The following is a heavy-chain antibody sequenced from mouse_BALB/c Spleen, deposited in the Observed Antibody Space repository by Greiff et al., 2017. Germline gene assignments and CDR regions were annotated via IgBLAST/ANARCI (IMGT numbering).Heavy chain of an antibody. V-gene: IGHV1S34*01. CDR3: ARSFYGNSDAMDY. CDR1: GYSFTGYY. D-gene: IGHD2-10*01. Sequence: LVKTGASVKISCKASGYSFTGYYMHWVKQSHGKSLEWIGYISCYNGATSYNQKFKGKATFTVDTSSSTAYMQFNSLTSEDSAVYYCARSFYGNSDAMDYWGQGTSVTVSS. CDR2: ISCYNGAT. J-gene: IGHJ4*01.